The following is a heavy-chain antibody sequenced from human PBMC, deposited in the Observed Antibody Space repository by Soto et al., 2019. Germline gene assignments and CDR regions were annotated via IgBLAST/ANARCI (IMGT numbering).Heavy chain of an antibody. CDR2: IYHSGST. V-gene: IGHV4-30-2*01. CDR1: GGSISSGGYS. D-gene: IGHD1-26*01. Sequence: QLQLQESGSGLVKPSQTLSLTCAVSGGSISSGGYSWSWIRQPPGKGLEWIGYIYHSGSTYYNPSLKSRVTISVDRPKTQFPLRRPSVTPADRAVYYWAGVGPPRNTPYSFASWAQGPRVTAPS. CDR3: AGVGPPRNTPYSFAS. J-gene: IGHJ4*02.